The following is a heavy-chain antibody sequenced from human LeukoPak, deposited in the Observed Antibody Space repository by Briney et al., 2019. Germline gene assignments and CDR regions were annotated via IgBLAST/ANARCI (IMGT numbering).Heavy chain of an antibody. D-gene: IGHD3-10*01. J-gene: IGHJ5*02. CDR1: GYTFTSYG. CDR2: ISAYNGNT. CDR3: GVAGAVRFGELLISWFDP. V-gene: IGHV1-18*01. Sequence: ASVKVSCKASGYTFTSYGISWVRQAPGQGLEWMGWISAYNGNTNYAQKLQGRVTMTTETSTNTAYLVLRSPGSDDRALVYFCGVAGAVRFGELLISWFDPWGQGTLVTVSS.